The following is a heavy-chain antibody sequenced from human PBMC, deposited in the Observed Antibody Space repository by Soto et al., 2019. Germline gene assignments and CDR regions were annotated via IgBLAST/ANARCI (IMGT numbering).Heavy chain of an antibody. CDR2: ISSSSSNT. CDR3: ARDVYLYSSLSPEAV. Sequence: QVQLVESGGGLVKPGGSLRLSCAASGFTFSDYYMSWIRQAPGKGLDWVSYISSSSSNTKYADSVKGRFTISRDNAKNSLNLQMNRRRAEDPAGYSCARDVYLYSSLSPEAVWGQGTTVTASS. J-gene: IGHJ6*02. CDR1: GFTFSDYY. V-gene: IGHV3-11*06. D-gene: IGHD6-6*01.